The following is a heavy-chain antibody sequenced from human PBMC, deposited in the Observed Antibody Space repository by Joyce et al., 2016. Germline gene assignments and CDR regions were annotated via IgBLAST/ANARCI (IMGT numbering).Heavy chain of an antibody. D-gene: IGHD4-23*01. CDR2: MYYSGGS. Sequence: QVHLQESGPGLVKPSQTLSLTCTVSGDTISRSEFYWSWIRQPPGKGLEWIGYMYYSGGSYYNPSFESRLTISLDTSKNQFSLRLTSVTAADTAVYFCARGLNSGGNAVGYWGQGTLVVVSS. V-gene: IGHV4-30-4*01. CDR1: GDTISRSEFY. CDR3: ARGLNSGGNAVGY. J-gene: IGHJ4*02.